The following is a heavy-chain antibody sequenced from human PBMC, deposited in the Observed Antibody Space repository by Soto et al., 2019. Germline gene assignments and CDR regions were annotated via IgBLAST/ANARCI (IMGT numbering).Heavy chain of an antibody. J-gene: IGHJ6*03. CDR3: AKDAGDYPYNYMDF. V-gene: IGHV1-3*01. Sequence: ASVKVSCKASGYTFTSYAMHWVRQAPGQRLEWMGWINAGNGNTKYSQKFQGRVTITRDTSASTAYMELSSLRSEDTAVYYCAKDAGDYPYNYMDFGGKGTTVTVSS. CDR2: INAGNGNT. CDR1: GYTFTSYA. D-gene: IGHD4-17*01.